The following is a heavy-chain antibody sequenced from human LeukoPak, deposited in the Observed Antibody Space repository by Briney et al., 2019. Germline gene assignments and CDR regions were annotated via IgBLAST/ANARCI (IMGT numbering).Heavy chain of an antibody. J-gene: IGHJ4*02. CDR3: ARTLPAGLWY. CDR1: GYTFTSYY. Sequence: ASVKVSCKASGYTFTSYYMHWVRQAPGQGLEWMGIINPSGSTSYAQKFQGRVTMTRDTSTSTVYMEPCSLRSEDTAVYYCARTLPAGLWYWGQGTLVTVSS. D-gene: IGHD2-21*01. V-gene: IGHV1-46*01. CDR2: INPSGST.